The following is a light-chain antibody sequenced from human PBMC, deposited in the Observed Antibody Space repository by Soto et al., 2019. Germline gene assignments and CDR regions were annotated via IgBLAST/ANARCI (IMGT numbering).Light chain of an antibody. CDR2: RNN. CDR1: SSNIGSNT. Sequence: QSVLTQPPSASGTPGQRVTVSCSGSSSNIGSNTVNWYQQLPGTAPKLLIYRNNQRPSGVPDRFSGSKSGTSASLAISGLQSEDEADYYCGAWDDTLNGYVFGLGTKVTVL. J-gene: IGLJ1*01. CDR3: GAWDDTLNGYV. V-gene: IGLV1-44*01.